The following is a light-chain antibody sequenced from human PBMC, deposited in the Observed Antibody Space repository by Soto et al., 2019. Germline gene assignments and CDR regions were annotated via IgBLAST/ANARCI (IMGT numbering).Light chain of an antibody. J-gene: IGKJ1*01. Sequence: DMVLTQSPGTLSLSPGERATLSCRASRSFASSYLGWYQQKPGQAPRLLLYAASKRATGIPDRFSGSGSGTDFTLTISRLEPEDFAVYYCQQYGSSGTFGQGTKVDIK. CDR2: AAS. CDR1: RSFASSY. CDR3: QQYGSSGT. V-gene: IGKV3-20*01.